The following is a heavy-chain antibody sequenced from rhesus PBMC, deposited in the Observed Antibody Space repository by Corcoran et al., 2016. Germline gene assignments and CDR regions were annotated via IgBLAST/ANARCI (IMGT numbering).Heavy chain of an antibody. CDR3: ARRLGGWSLFDY. J-gene: IGHJ4*01. D-gene: IGHD2-39*02. Sequence: QVTLKESGPALVKPTQTLTLTCTFSGFSLTTSGMGVGWIRQPPGKALEWLALIYWDDDKRYSTSLKSRLTSAKETSKNQVVLTMTNMDPVDTATYYCARRLGGWSLFDYWGQGVLVTVSS. V-gene: IGHV2-174*01. CDR2: IYWDDDK. CDR1: GFSLTTSGMG.